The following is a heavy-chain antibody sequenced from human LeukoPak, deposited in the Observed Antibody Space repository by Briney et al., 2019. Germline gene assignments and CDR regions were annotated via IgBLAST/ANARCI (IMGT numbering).Heavy chain of an antibody. Sequence: KTSETLSLTCTVSGDSIGRYYWNWIRQPAGKGLEWIGRISASGWTNYNPSLKSRVTMSVDTSRNRFSLRLSSVTAADTGVLYCARGGYCDGTGCYLGYYYYYYMDVWGKGTTVTVSS. CDR1: GDSIGRYY. CDR3: ARGGYCDGTGCYLGYYYYYYMDV. CDR2: ISASGWT. V-gene: IGHV4-4*07. D-gene: IGHD2-2*01. J-gene: IGHJ6*03.